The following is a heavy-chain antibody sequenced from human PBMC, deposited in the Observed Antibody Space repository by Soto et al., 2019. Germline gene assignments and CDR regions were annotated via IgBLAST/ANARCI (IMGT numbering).Heavy chain of an antibody. Sequence: SLKISCAASGFTFSSYGMHWVRQAPGKGLEWVAVISYDGSNKYYADSVKGRFTISRDNSKNTLYLQMNSLRAEDTAVYYCAKEWELYSGYDPYFDYWGQGTLVTVSS. J-gene: IGHJ4*02. CDR2: ISYDGSNK. V-gene: IGHV3-30*18. CDR1: GFTFSSYG. D-gene: IGHD5-12*01. CDR3: AKEWELYSGYDPYFDY.